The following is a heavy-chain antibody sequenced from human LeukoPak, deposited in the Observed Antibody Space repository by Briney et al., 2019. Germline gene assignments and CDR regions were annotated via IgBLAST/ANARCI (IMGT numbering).Heavy chain of an antibody. CDR1: GGTFSSYA. Sequence: GSSVKVSCKASGGTFSSYAISWVRQAPGQGLEWMGRIIPILGIANYAQKFQGGVTITADKSTSTAYMELSSLRSEDTAVYYCARAQQLVALFDYWGQGTLVTVSS. D-gene: IGHD6-13*01. J-gene: IGHJ4*02. V-gene: IGHV1-69*04. CDR3: ARAQQLVALFDY. CDR2: IIPILGIA.